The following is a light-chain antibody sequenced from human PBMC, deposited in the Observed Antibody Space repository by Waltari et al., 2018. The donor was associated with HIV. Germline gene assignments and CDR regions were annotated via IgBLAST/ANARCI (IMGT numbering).Light chain of an antibody. CDR2: GAS. V-gene: IGKV3-15*01. CDR3: QHYHSWPGT. J-gene: IGKJ1*01. CDR1: QSIRGE. Sequence: EIVLTQSPAILSGSPGARVTLSCTANQSIRGELAWYQQKPGQSPRLLIYGASTRATGVPATFSGSGSGTDFTLTISGLQVDDFVVYYCQHYHSWPGTFGQGTKVEV.